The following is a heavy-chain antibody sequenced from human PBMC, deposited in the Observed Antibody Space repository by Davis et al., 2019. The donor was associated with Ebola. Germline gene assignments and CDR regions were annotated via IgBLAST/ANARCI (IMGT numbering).Heavy chain of an antibody. CDR2: INPNGDTP. Sequence: AASVKVSCKAFGYTFTNYYMSWVRQAPGQGLEWMGIINPNGDTPRYAHKFQGRVTMTRDTSTSTVYMEVIGLRSEDTAVYYCASPAGTTEHWFDYWGQGTQVTVSS. CDR3: ASPAGTTEHWFDY. D-gene: IGHD1-1*01. CDR1: GYTFTNYY. V-gene: IGHV1-46*01. J-gene: IGHJ4*02.